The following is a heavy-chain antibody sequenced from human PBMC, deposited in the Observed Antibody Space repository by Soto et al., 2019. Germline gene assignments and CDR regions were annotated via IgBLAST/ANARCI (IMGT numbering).Heavy chain of an antibody. CDR2: IYYSGST. J-gene: IGHJ6*02. Sequence: PSETLSLTCTVSGGSISSGGYYWSWIRQHPGKGLEWIGYIYYSGSTYYHPSLLSRVTISADTSMNEFSLRLSSVTAADTAVYYCARLNGYCVSTGCHGYYGMDVWGQGTTVTVSS. CDR1: GGSISSGGYY. D-gene: IGHD2-2*03. CDR3: ARLNGYCVSTGCHGYYGMDV. V-gene: IGHV4-31*03.